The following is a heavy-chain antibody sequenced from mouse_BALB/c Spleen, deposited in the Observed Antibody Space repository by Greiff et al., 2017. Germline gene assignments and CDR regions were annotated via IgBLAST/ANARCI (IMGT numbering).Heavy chain of an antibody. CDR3: ATLTGTGYFDV. V-gene: IGHV5-12-1*01. J-gene: IGHJ1*01. CDR1: GFAFSSYD. D-gene: IGHD4-1*01. CDR2: ISSGGGST. Sequence: EVMLVESGGGLVKPGGSLKLSCAASGFAFSSYDMSWVRQTPEKRLEWVAYISSGGGSTYYPDTVKGRFTISRDNAKNTLYLQMSSLKSEDTAMYYCATLTGTGYFDVWGAGTTVTVSS.